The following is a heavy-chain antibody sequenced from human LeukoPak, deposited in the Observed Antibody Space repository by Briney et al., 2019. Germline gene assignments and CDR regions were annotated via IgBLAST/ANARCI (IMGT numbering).Heavy chain of an antibody. V-gene: IGHV4-39*07. D-gene: IGHD2-15*01. CDR3: ARGVVVAAPRGFAFDI. Sequence: SETLSLTCTVSGGSISSSSYYWGWIRQPPGKGLEWIGSIYYSGSTYYNPSLKSRVTISVDTSKDQFSLKLSSVTAADTAVYYCARGVVVAAPRGFAFDIWGQGTMVTVSS. CDR2: IYYSGST. CDR1: GGSISSSSYY. J-gene: IGHJ3*02.